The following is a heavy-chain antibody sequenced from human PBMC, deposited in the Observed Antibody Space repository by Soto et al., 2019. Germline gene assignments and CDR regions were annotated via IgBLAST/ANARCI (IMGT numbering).Heavy chain of an antibody. D-gene: IGHD6-13*01. CDR1: GGTFSSYT. V-gene: IGHV1-69*02. CDR3: ARGRGGQLLTYYYYYYMDV. CDR2: IIPILGIA. J-gene: IGHJ6*03. Sequence: ASVKVSCKASGGTFSSYTISWVRQAPGQGLEWMGRIIPILGIANYAQKFQGRVTITADKSTSTAYMELSSLRSEDTAVYYCARGRGGQLLTYYYYYYMDVWGKGTTVTVSS.